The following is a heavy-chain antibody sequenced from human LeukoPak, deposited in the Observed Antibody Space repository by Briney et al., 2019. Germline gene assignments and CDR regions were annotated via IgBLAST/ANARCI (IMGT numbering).Heavy chain of an antibody. CDR3: ATLSSSSVGY. CDR1: GLSFPDYY. J-gene: IGHJ4*02. V-gene: IGHV3-11*01. D-gene: IGHD6-19*01. CDR2: IGISGSPI. Sequence: GSLRLPCSASGLSFPDYYLSWIRHAPREGLEGVSYIGISGSPIYYADSVKGRFTISRDNAKNSVYLQLNSRRAEDTAFYYCATLSSSSVGYWGQGTLVTVSS.